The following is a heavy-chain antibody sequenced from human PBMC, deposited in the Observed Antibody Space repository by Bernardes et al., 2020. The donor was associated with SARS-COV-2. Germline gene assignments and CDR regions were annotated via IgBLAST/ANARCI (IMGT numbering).Heavy chain of an antibody. CDR2: ISPNSGDT. D-gene: IGHD2-21*01. V-gene: IGHV1-2*02. CDR3: ARGEVEMATVQDALDI. Sequence: ASVKVSCKASRYTFTGYYMHWVRQAPGRGLEWMGWISPNSGDTDYPQKFQGRVTMTRDTSISTAYMELGRLTSDDTAVYFCARGEVEMATVQDALDIWGQGTMVTVSS. J-gene: IGHJ3*02. CDR1: RYTFTGYY.